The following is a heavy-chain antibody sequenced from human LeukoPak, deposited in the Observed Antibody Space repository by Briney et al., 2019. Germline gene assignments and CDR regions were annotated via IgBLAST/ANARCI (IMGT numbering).Heavy chain of an antibody. D-gene: IGHD2-15*01. J-gene: IGHJ3*02. V-gene: IGHV3-21*04. CDR1: GFTFSSNS. CDR2: ISSGNSLS. CDR3: AKDRYCSGGSCYADALDI. Sequence: GGSLRLSCAASGFTFSSNSMNWVRQAPGKGLEWVSSISSGNSLSYYADSVKGRFTISRDNAKNSLYLQMNSLRVEDTAVYYCAKDRYCSGGSCYADALDIWGQGTLVTVSS.